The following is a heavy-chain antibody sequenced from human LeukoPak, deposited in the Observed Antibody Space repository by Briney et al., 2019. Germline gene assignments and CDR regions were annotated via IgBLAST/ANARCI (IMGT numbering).Heavy chain of an antibody. J-gene: IGHJ3*02. CDR1: GYTFTGYY. CDR2: INPNSGGT. Sequence: ASVKVSCKASGYTFTGYYMHWVRQAPGQGLEWMGWINPNSGGTNYAQKFQGRVTTTRDTSISTAYMELSRLRSDDTAVYYRARAPDFWSGYYTGRAFDIWGQGTMVTVSS. D-gene: IGHD3-3*01. CDR3: ARAPDFWSGYYTGRAFDI. V-gene: IGHV1-2*02.